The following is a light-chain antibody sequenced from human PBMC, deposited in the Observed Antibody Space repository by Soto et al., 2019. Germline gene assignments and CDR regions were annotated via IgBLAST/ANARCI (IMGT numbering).Light chain of an antibody. CDR3: QQRSNG. CDR1: QNIGSN. Sequence: EIEMTQSPAALSVSPGQSVTLSCRSSQNIGSNLAWYQQKPGQAPRLLIYDASNRATGIPARFSGSGSGTDFTLTISSLEPEDFAVYYCQQRSNGFGQGTRLEIK. V-gene: IGKV3-11*01. CDR2: DAS. J-gene: IGKJ5*01.